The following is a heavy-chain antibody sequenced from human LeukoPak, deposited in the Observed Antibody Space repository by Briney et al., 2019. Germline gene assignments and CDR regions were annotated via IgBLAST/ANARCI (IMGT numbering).Heavy chain of an antibody. Sequence: SQTLSLTCAISGDSVSSNSGAWNWIRQSPSRGLEWLGRTYYRSKWSTDYAVSVESRITINPDTSQNQFSLHLNSVTPEDTAVYYCARSPGIGYFDYWGQGTLVTVSS. V-gene: IGHV6-1*01. CDR2: TYYRSKWST. J-gene: IGHJ4*02. CDR3: ARSPGIGYFDY. CDR1: GDSVSSNSGA. D-gene: IGHD3-10*01.